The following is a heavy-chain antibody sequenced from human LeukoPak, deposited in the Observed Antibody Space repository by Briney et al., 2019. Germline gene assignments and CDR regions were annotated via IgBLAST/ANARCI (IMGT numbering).Heavy chain of an antibody. Sequence: ASETLSLTCTVSGGSISSSSYYWGWIRQPPGKGLEWIGSIYYSGSTYYNPSLKSRVTISVDTSKNQFSLKLSSVTAADTAVYYCARYYYEFDPWGQGTLVTVSS. CDR2: IYYSGST. CDR3: ARYYYEFDP. D-gene: IGHD3-22*01. J-gene: IGHJ5*02. V-gene: IGHV4-39*07. CDR1: GGSISSSSYY.